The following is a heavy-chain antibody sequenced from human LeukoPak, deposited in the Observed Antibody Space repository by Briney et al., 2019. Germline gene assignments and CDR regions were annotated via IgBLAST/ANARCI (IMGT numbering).Heavy chain of an antibody. Sequence: ASVKVSCKASGGTFSSYAISWVRQAPGQGLEWMGWISAYNGNTNYAQKLQGRVTMTTDTSTSTAYMELRSLRSDDTAVYYCARGGQGIAVAIAFDYWGQGTLVSVSS. V-gene: IGHV1-18*01. J-gene: IGHJ4*02. D-gene: IGHD6-19*01. CDR1: GGTFSSYA. CDR3: ARGGQGIAVAIAFDY. CDR2: ISAYNGNT.